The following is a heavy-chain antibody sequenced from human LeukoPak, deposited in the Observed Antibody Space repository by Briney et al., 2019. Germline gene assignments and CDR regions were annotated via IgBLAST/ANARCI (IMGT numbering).Heavy chain of an antibody. Sequence: SVKLSCKASGGTFSSYAISWVRQAPGQGLEWIGGIIPIFGTANYAQKFQGRVTITADESTSTAYMELSSLRSEDTAVYYCARDSVHATVTTVDYWGQGTLVTVSS. CDR3: ARDSVHATVTTVDY. V-gene: IGHV1-69*13. CDR2: IIPIFGTA. J-gene: IGHJ4*02. D-gene: IGHD4-17*01. CDR1: GGTFSSYA.